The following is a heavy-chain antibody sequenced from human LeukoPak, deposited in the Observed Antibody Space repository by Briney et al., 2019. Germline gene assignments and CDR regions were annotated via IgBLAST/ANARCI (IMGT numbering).Heavy chain of an antibody. Sequence: SETLSLTCTVSGGSISSYSWTWIRQPPGKGLEWIGYIYYSGTTNYNPSLKSRITISVDTSKNQFSLKLSSVTAADTAVYYCARGVWPGALEDYWSQGTLVTVSS. D-gene: IGHD1-26*01. J-gene: IGHJ4*02. CDR3: ARGVWPGALEDY. V-gene: IGHV4-59*08. CDR1: GGSISSYS. CDR2: IYYSGTT.